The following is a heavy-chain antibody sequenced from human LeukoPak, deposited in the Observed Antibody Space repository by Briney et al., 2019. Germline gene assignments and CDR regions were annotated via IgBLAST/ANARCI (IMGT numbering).Heavy chain of an antibody. J-gene: IGHJ4*02. V-gene: IGHV3-11*06. CDR2: ISSSSSYT. CDR1: GFTFSDYY. D-gene: IGHD3-16*01. CDR3: ARASSYASYDY. Sequence: GGSLRLSCAASGFTFSDYYMSWIRQAPGKGLGWVSYISSSSSYTNYADSVKGRFTIPRDNAKNSLYLQMNSLRAEDTAVYYCARASSYASYDYWGQGTLVTVSS.